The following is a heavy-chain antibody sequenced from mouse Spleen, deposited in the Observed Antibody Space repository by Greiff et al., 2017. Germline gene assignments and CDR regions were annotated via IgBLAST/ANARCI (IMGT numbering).Heavy chain of an antibody. CDR1: GYTFTDYW. CDR3: ATLYYDYDEGFAY. D-gene: IGHD2-4*01. CDR2: IDTSDSYT. J-gene: IGHJ3*01. Sequence: QVQLQQSGAELVMPGASVKMSCKASGYTFTDYWMHWVKQRPGQGLEWIGAIDTSDSYTSYNQKFKGKATLTVDESSSTAYMQLSSLTSEDSAVYYCATLYYDYDEGFAYWGQGTLVTVSA. V-gene: IGHV1-69*01.